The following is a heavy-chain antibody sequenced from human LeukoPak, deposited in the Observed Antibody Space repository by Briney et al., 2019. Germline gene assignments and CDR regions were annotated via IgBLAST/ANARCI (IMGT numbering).Heavy chain of an antibody. Sequence: ASVKVSCKASGYTFTSYYMHWVRQAPGQGLEWMGLINPSGGSTSYAQKFQGRVTMTRDTSTSTVYMELSSLRSEDTAVYYCARWVAARPHYYYYYYMDVWGKGTTVTVSS. CDR3: ARWVAARPHYYYYYYMDV. CDR2: INPSGGST. J-gene: IGHJ6*03. D-gene: IGHD6-6*01. V-gene: IGHV1-46*01. CDR1: GYTFTSYY.